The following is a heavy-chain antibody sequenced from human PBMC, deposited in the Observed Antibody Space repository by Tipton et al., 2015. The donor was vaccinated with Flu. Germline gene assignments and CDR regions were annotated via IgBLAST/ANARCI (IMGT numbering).Heavy chain of an antibody. CDR1: GGSISSSSYY. CDR3: ARGSYGELLYFDY. V-gene: IGHV4-39*07. J-gene: IGHJ4*02. Sequence: TLSLTCTVSGGSISSSSYYWGWIRQPPGKGLEWIGSIYFSGSTEYNPSLRSRVTISLDTSKKHFSLNLSSVIAADTAMYYCARGSYGELLYFDYWGQGTPGIVSS. CDR2: IYFSGST. D-gene: IGHD1-26*01.